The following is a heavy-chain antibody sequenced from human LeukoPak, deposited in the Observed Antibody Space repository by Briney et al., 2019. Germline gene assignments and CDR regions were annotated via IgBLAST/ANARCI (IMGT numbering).Heavy chain of an antibody. D-gene: IGHD3-10*01. Sequence: PGGSLRLSCAASGFTFSSYSMNWVRQAPGKGLEWVSSISSSSSYIYYADSVKGRFTISRDNAKNSLYLRMNSLRAEDTAVYYCARTMAGLWFFDYWGQGTLVTVSS. J-gene: IGHJ4*02. V-gene: IGHV3-21*01. CDR3: ARTMAGLWFFDY. CDR2: ISSSSSYI. CDR1: GFTFSSYS.